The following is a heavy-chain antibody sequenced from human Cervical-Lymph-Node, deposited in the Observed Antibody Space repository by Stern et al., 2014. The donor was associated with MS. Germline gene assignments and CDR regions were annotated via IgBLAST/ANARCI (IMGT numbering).Heavy chain of an antibody. Sequence: VQLVESGGGLVQPGGSLRLSCAASGFTFGSYAMSWVRQAPGKGLEWVSGISATGGSTYYADSVKGRFTISRDNFKNTVNLQMNNLRAEDSALYYCAKGYYTDYWGQGTLVTVSS. D-gene: IGHD3-3*01. V-gene: IGHV3-23*04. CDR3: AKGYYTDY. CDR2: ISATGGST. CDR1: GFTFGSYA. J-gene: IGHJ4*02.